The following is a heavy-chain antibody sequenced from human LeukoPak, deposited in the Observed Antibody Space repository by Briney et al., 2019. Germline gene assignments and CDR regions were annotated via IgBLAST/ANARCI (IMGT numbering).Heavy chain of an antibody. J-gene: IGHJ5*02. CDR3: ARVAYDFWSGPYNWFDP. CDR1: GYTFTGYY. V-gene: IGHV1-2*06. D-gene: IGHD3-3*01. CDR2: INPNSGGT. Sequence: ASVKVSCKPSGYTFTGYYMHWVRQAPGQGLEWMGRINPNSGGTNYAQKFQGRVTMTRDTSISTAYMELSRLRSDATAAYYCARVAYDFWSGPYNWFDPWGQGTLVTVSS.